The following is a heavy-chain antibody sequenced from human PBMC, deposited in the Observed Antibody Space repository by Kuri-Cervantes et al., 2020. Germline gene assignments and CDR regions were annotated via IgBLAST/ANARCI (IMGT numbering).Heavy chain of an antibody. CDR2: IDPNSGDK. CDR3: ARDRPHNWFDS. D-gene: IGHD6-6*01. J-gene: IGHJ5*01. CDR1: GYTFTGYY. V-gene: IGHV1-2*02. Sequence: ASVKVSCKASGYTFTGYYIHWVRQAPGQGLEWMGLIDPNSGDKRYPQKFQGRVTMTLDTSNSTVYMDLSRLTSDDTAVYYCARDRPHNWFDSWGRGTLVTVSS.